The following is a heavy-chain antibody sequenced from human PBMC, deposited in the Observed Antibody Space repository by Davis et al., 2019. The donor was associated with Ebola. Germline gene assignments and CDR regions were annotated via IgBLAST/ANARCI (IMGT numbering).Heavy chain of an antibody. V-gene: IGHV4-59*01. CDR3: ARGKFYGSGYYVYYYGMDV. D-gene: IGHD3-3*01. Sequence: PSETLSPTCTVSGASISSYYWSWIRQPPGKGLQWIGYIFYIGSTTYNFSLKSRVTISADTSKNQFSLNLSSVTAADTAVYYCARGKFYGSGYYVYYYGMDVWGQGTTVTVSS. CDR2: IFYIGST. CDR1: GASISSYY. J-gene: IGHJ6*02.